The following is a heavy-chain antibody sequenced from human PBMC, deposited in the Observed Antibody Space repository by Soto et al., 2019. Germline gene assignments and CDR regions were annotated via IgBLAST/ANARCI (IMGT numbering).Heavy chain of an antibody. CDR3: ARGYGVIIGAMDV. Sequence: QVQLVQSGAEVKKPGASVKVSCKSSGYRFETYAMNWVRQAPGQGLEWMGWTSSYNIDTFYADKFQDRVSMTTDTSTGTAYMELRSLSSDDTAVYYCARGYGVIIGAMDVWGQGTAVTVSS. J-gene: IGHJ6*02. D-gene: IGHD3-3*01. CDR2: TSSYNIDT. V-gene: IGHV1-18*01. CDR1: GYRFETYA.